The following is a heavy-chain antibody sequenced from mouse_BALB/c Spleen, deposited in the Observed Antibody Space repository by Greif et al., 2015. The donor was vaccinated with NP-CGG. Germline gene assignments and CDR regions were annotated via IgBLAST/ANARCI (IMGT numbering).Heavy chain of an antibody. Sequence: QVQLQQSGAELVKPGAPVKLSCKASGYTFTSYWMNWVKQRPGRGLEWIGRIDPSDSETHYNQKFKDKATLTVDKSSSTAYIQLSSLTSEDSAVYYCARYGYYVGFAYWGQGTLVTVSA. D-gene: IGHD2-3*01. CDR1: GYTFTSYW. V-gene: IGHV1-69*02. CDR2: IDPSDSET. J-gene: IGHJ3*01. CDR3: ARYGYYVGFAY.